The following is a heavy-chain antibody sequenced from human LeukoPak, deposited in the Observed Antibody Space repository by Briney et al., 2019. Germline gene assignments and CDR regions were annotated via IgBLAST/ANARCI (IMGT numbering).Heavy chain of an antibody. CDR1: GGSISSGGYY. CDR2: IYYSGST. Sequence: SETLSLTCTVSGGSISSGGYYWSWIRQHPGKGLEWIGYIYYSGSTYYNPSLKSRVTISVDTSKNQFSLKLSSVTAADTAVYYCARDHGVRSYYDSSGLDYWGQGTLVTASS. CDR3: ARDHGVRSYYDSSGLDY. D-gene: IGHD3-22*01. V-gene: IGHV4-31*03. J-gene: IGHJ4*02.